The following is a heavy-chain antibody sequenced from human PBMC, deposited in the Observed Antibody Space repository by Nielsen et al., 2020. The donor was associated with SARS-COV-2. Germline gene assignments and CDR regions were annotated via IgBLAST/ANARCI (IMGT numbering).Heavy chain of an antibody. V-gene: IGHV3-53*05. J-gene: IGHJ4*02. CDR1: GFTVSSNY. CDR2: IYSGGST. D-gene: IGHD6-25*01. Sequence: GESLKISCAASGFTVSSNYMSWVRQAPGKGLEWVSVIYSGGSTYYADSVKGRFTISRDNSKNTLYLQMNSLRAEDTAVYYCASPGASGYFDYWGQGTLVTVSS. CDR3: ASPGASGYFDY.